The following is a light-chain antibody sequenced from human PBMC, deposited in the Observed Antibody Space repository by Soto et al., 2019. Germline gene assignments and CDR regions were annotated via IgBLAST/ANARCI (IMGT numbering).Light chain of an antibody. V-gene: IGKV1-5*03. Sequence: DIQMTQSPSTLSASVGDTVSITCRASQPIGNWMAWYQQTPGKAPKRLIFRGSTLQSGVPSRFSGSGSETEFTLTIMSLQPDDFAVYHCQQLKTYPHTFGQRTKVDIK. CDR1: QPIGNW. CDR3: QQLKTYPHT. J-gene: IGKJ2*01. CDR2: RGS.